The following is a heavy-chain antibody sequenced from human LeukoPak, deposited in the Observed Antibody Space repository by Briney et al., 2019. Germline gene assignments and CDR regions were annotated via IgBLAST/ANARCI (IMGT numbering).Heavy chain of an antibody. V-gene: IGHV4-39*01. Sequence: PSETLSLTCTVSGGSISSSSHYWGWIRQPPGKGLEWIGNIYYSGNTYYNPSLKSRVTISVDTSKNQFSLKLSSVTAADTAVYYCARHDNIVVVVAALAFDCWGQGTLVTVSA. J-gene: IGHJ4*02. D-gene: IGHD2-15*01. CDR2: IYYSGNT. CDR1: GGSISSSSHY. CDR3: ARHDNIVVVVAALAFDC.